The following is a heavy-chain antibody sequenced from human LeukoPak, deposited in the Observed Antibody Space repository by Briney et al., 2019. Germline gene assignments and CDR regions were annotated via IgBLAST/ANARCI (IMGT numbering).Heavy chain of an antibody. CDR1: GFTFSSYS. CDR3: ARVLSGRGSLYDYYYYMDV. V-gene: IGHV3-30*14. D-gene: IGHD3-10*01. Sequence: GKSLRLSCAASGFTFSSYSMHWVRQAPGKGLEWVAVISYDATNEFYADSVKGRFTISRDISKNTLYLQMNSLRAEDTAVYYCARVLSGRGSLYDYYYYMDVWGKGTTVTISS. J-gene: IGHJ6*03. CDR2: ISYDATNE.